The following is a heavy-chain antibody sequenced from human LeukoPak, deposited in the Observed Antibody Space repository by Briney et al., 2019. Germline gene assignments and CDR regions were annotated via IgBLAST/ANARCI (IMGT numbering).Heavy chain of an antibody. V-gene: IGHV3-66*01. CDR3: ARGGSYAFDI. J-gene: IGHJ3*02. D-gene: IGHD6-13*01. CDR1: GFTFSSYG. CDR2: IYSGGST. Sequence: PGGSLRLSCAASGFTFSSYGMSWVRQAPGKGLEWVSVIYSGGSTYYADSVKGRFTISRDNSKNTLYLQMNSLRAEDTAVYYCARGGSYAFDIWGQGTMVTVSS.